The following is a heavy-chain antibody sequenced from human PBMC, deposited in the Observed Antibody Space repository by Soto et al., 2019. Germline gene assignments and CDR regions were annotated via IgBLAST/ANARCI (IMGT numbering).Heavy chain of an antibody. CDR3: AREVRAGFWSGYATPYFDY. V-gene: IGHV4-30-4*01. CDR1: GGSISSGDYY. Sequence: SETLSLTCTVSGGSISSGDYYWSWIRQPPGKGLEWIGYIYYSGSTYYNPSLKSRVTISVDTSKNQLSLKLSSVTAADTAVYYCAREVRAGFWSGYATPYFDYWGQGTRVTVSS. J-gene: IGHJ4*02. CDR2: IYYSGST. D-gene: IGHD3-3*01.